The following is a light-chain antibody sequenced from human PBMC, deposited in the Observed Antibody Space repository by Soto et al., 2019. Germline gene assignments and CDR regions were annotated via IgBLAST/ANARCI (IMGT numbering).Light chain of an antibody. V-gene: IGLV2-14*01. J-gene: IGLJ2*01. CDR1: SSDVGGYNY. Sequence: QSVLTQPASVSGSPGQSITISCTGTSSDVGGYNYVSWYQRQPGKAPKLMIYDVSNRPSGVSNRFSGSKSGNTASLTISGLQAEDEADYYCSSYTSSSTLPVFGGGNKVTVL. CDR2: DVS. CDR3: SSYTSSSTLPV.